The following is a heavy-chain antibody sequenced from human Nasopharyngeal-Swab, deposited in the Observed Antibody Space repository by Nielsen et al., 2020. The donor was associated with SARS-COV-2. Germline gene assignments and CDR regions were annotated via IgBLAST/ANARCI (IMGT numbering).Heavy chain of an antibody. V-gene: IGHV3-48*03. CDR2: ISESGNTI. D-gene: IGHD1-1*01. J-gene: IGHJ3*01. CDR1: GFTLSSYE. Sequence: GESLKISCAASGFTLSSYEMNWVRQAPGKGLVWVSYISESGNTIDYADSVKGRFTISRDNAKNSLYLQMNSLRAEDTATYFCARDSGTGTTGNAFDVWGQGTMVTVSS. CDR3: ARDSGTGTTGNAFDV.